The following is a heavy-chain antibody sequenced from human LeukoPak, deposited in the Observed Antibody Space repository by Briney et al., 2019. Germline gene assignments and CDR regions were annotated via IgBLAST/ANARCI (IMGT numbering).Heavy chain of an antibody. CDR2: ISSSSSYI. J-gene: IGHJ6*02. Sequence: PGGSLRLSCAASGFTFSSYSMNWVRQAPGKGLEWVSSISSSSSYIYYADSVKGRFTISRDNAKNSLYLQMNSLRAEDTAVYYCARDLWFGELFYPYYYGMDVWGQGTTVTVSS. V-gene: IGHV3-21*01. CDR1: GFTFSSYS. D-gene: IGHD3-10*01. CDR3: ARDLWFGELFYPYYYGMDV.